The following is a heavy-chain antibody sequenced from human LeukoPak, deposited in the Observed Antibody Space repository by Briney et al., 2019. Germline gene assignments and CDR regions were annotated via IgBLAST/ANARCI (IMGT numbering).Heavy chain of an antibody. J-gene: IGHJ3*02. D-gene: IGHD6-19*01. CDR1: GFTFSTYW. CDR3: ARPETQYSSGLDGFDI. Sequence: GGSLRLSCAVSGFTFSTYWMHWVRQAPGKGLVWVSRINSDGSRTTYADSVKGRFTISRDNAKNTLYLQMNSLRTEDTAVYYCARPETQYSSGLDGFDIWGQGTMVTVS. V-gene: IGHV3-74*01. CDR2: INSDGSRT.